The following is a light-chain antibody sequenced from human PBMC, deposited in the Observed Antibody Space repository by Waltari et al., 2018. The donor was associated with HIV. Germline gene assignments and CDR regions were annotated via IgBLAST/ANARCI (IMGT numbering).Light chain of an antibody. J-gene: IGLJ3*02. CDR2: EVT. Sequence: QSALTQPPSASGSLGQSVTISCTGSSSDIGAYDSVSWFQQHPRSAPKLVLYEVTRRHSLVSDRFSGSRSGSTAFLTVAGLQPDDEATYFCSSYGDSLRVLFGGGTNVTVL. CDR1: SSDIGAYDS. CDR3: SSYGDSLRVL. V-gene: IGLV2-8*01.